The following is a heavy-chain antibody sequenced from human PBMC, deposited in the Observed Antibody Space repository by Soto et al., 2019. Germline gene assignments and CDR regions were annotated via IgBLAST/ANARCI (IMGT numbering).Heavy chain of an antibody. CDR2: IERGGST. Sequence: QVQLPQWGAGLLQPSETLSLTCAVYGGSFRGYYWSWVRQPPGKGLEWSGEIERGGSTNYNPSLKSRVAISVDTSKNHFSLKVNSVTAADTAVYYCARGYGAGSYGAYWCQGTLVTVSS. J-gene: IGHJ4*02. V-gene: IGHV4-34*02. D-gene: IGHD3-10*01. CDR1: GGSFRGYY. CDR3: ARGYGAGSYGAY.